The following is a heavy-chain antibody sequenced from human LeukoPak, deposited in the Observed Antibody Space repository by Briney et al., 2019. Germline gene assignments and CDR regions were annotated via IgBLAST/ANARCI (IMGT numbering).Heavy chain of an antibody. CDR2: IHYSGSV. V-gene: IGHV4-34*01. D-gene: IGHD3-10*01. J-gene: IGHJ4*02. CDR1: GGSFSGYY. CDR3: ARGQWFRAF. Sequence: SETLSLTCAVYGGSFSGYYWTWIRQPPGKGLEWIGEIHYSGSVTYNPSLETRITISVDTSKNQFSLRINSVTAADTAVYYCARGQWFRAFWSRGTPVTVSS.